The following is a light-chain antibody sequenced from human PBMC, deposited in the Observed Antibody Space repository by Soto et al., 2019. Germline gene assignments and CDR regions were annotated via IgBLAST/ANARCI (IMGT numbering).Light chain of an antibody. V-gene: IGKV1-6*01. CDR2: SAS. J-gene: IGKJ1*01. CDR1: QGIRND. Sequence: ATQMTQSPSSLSASLGDRVTITCRASQGIRNDLGGYQQKPGKAAKLLIYSASSLQSGVTSRFCGSRACRAFTITISSLQPEDDATYYCLQEYDCPRTFGQGTKVDIK. CDR3: LQEYDCPRT.